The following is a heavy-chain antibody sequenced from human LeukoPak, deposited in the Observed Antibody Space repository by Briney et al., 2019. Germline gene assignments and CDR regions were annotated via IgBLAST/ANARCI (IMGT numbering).Heavy chain of an antibody. Sequence: GGCLRLSCAASGFTFSSYEMNWVRQAPGKGLEWVSSISSSSSYIYYADSVKGRFTISRDNAKNSLYLQMNSLRAEDTAVYYCARSGAVAPTYYYYGMDVWGQGATVTVSS. V-gene: IGHV3-21*01. CDR2: ISSSSSYI. D-gene: IGHD6-19*01. J-gene: IGHJ6*02. CDR1: GFTFSSYE. CDR3: ARSGAVAPTYYYYGMDV.